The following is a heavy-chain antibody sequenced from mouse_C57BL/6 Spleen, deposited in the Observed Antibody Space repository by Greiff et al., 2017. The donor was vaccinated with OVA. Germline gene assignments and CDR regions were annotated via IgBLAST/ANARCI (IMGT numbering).Heavy chain of an antibody. D-gene: IGHD2-5*01. CDR3: ALYSNYLAWFAY. CDR2: IDPSDSYT. CDR1: GYTFTSYW. V-gene: IGHV1-69*01. J-gene: IGHJ3*01. Sequence: QQSCKASGYTFTSYWMHWVKQRPGQGLEWIGEIDPSDSYTNYNQKFKGKSTLTVDKSSSTAYMQLSSLTSEDSAVYYCALYSNYLAWFAYWGQGTLVTVSA.